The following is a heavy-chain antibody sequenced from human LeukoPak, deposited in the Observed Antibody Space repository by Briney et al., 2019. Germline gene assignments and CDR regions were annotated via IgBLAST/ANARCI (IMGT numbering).Heavy chain of an antibody. CDR3: AKYTLRSFDRFSDH. D-gene: IGHD3-9*01. V-gene: IGHV3-30*18. CDR2: ISYDGSNK. CDR1: GFPLSCYG. Sequence: GGSVTHLSSTSGFPLSCYGVHLIGQAPGKGLEWVAVISYDGSNKYYADSVKGRFTISRDNSRNTLHLQMNNLRAEDTAVHSFAKYTLRSFDRFSDHWGQGTLVTVSS. J-gene: IGHJ1*01.